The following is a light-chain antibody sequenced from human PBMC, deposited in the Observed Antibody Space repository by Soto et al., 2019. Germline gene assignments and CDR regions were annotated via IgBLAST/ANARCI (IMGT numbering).Light chain of an antibody. CDR3: QHYGSTPWS. CDR2: GAS. J-gene: IGKJ1*01. Sequence: EVVLTQSPGTLSLSPGERATLSCRASQSVSSTYLAWYQQRPGQAPRLLIYGASTRATDIPDRLSGSGSGTDFPLTVSRLEPEDFAVYYCQHYGSTPWSFGQGTKVDIK. CDR1: QSVSSTY. V-gene: IGKV3-20*01.